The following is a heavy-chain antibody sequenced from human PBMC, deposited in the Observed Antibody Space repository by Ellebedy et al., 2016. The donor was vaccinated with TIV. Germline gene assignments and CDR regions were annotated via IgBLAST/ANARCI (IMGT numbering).Heavy chain of an antibody. CDR1: GFIFSRSW. Sequence: GGSLRLSXAASGFIFSRSWMAWVRQAPGKGLEWVANINEDGSGRYYVDSVKGRFTISRDNTKNSLFLQVDSLRPEDSAVYFCARHLYYYRGFDYWGQGSLVTVSS. J-gene: IGHJ4*02. CDR3: ARHLYYYRGFDY. CDR2: INEDGSGR. D-gene: IGHD3-10*01. V-gene: IGHV3-7*03.